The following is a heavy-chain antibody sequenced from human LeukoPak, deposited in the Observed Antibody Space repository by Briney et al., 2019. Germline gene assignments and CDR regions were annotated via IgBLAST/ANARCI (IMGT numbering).Heavy chain of an antibody. J-gene: IGHJ6*02. CDR2: ISGSGGST. CDR3: ARVPLGTQQWLQSRRGMDV. Sequence: GGSLRLSCAASGFTFSSYAMSWVRQAPWKGLEWVSAISGSGGSTYYADSVKGRFTISRDNSKNTLYLQMNSLRAEDTAVYYCARVPLGTQQWLQSRRGMDVWGQGTTVTVSS. D-gene: IGHD6-19*01. CDR1: GFTFSSYA. V-gene: IGHV3-23*01.